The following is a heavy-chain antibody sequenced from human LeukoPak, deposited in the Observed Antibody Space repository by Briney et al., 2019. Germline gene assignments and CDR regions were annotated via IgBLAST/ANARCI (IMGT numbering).Heavy chain of an antibody. J-gene: IGHJ4*02. V-gene: IGHV4-34*01. CDR3: ARDSSGFDY. CDR2: INHSGST. CDR1: GGSFSGYY. D-gene: IGHD3-22*01. Sequence: SETLSLTCAVYGGSFSGYYWSWIRQPPGKGLEWIGEINHSGSTNYNPSLKSRVTISVDASKKQFSLKLSSVTAADTAVYYCARDSSGFDYWDQGTLVTVSS.